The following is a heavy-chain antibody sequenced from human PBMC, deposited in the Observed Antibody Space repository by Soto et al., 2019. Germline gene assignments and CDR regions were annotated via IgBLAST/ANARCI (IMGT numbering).Heavy chain of an antibody. D-gene: IGHD6-19*01. J-gene: IGHJ4*02. Sequence: GGSLRLSCAASGFTFSSYSMNWVRQAPGKGLEWVSSISSSSSYIYYADSVKGRFTISRDNAKNSLYLQMNSLRAEDTAVYYCARYIAVAGGVDYWGQGTLVTVSS. CDR2: ISSSSSYI. CDR1: GFTFSSYS. V-gene: IGHV3-21*01. CDR3: ARYIAVAGGVDY.